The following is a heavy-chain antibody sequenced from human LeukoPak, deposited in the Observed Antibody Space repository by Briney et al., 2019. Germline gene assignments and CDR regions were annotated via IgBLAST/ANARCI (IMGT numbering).Heavy chain of an antibody. J-gene: IGHJ6*02. V-gene: IGHV1-2*02. CDR1: GYTFTGYY. CDR3: ARFTRLGVVAATPALDV. CDR2: INPNSGGT. Sequence: GASVKVSCKASGYTFTGYYMHWVRQAPGQGLEWMGWINPNSGGTNYAQKFQGRVTMTRDTSISTAYMELSRLRSDDTAVYYCARFTRLGVVAATPALDVWGQGTTVTVSS. D-gene: IGHD2-15*01.